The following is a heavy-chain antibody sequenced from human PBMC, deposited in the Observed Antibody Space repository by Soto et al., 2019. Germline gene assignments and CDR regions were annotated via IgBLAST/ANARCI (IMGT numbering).Heavy chain of an antibody. CDR2: ISSSSSYI. D-gene: IGHD3-22*01. CDR3: ASPRGYYDGSGYSGN. J-gene: IGHJ4*02. CDR1: GFTFSSYS. Sequence: EVQLVESGGGLVKPGGSLRLSCAASGFTFSSYSMNWVRQAPGKGLEWVSSISSSSSYIYYADSVKGRFTISRDNAKNSLYLQMTSLRAADTAVYYCASPRGYYDGSGYSGNWGQGTLVTVSS. V-gene: IGHV3-21*01.